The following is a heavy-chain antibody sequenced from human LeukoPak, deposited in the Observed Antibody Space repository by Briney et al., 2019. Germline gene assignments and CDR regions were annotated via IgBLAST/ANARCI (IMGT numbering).Heavy chain of an antibody. CDR2: IYWEDDK. J-gene: IGHJ4*02. CDR1: GCALRTGGGG. Sequence: ASGPTLVKPTQTLTLTCTFFGCALRTGGGGVGWIRQPPGKALEWLSLIYWEDDKRYSPSLKSRLTITKDTSKNQVVLTMTNMDPVDTATYYCAHRPLMGSGWSFWGQGTLVTVSS. CDR3: AHRPLMGSGWSF. D-gene: IGHD6-19*01. V-gene: IGHV2-5*02.